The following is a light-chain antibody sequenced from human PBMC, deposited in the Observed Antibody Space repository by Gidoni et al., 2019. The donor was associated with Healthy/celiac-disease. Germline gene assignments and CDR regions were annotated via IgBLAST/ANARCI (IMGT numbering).Light chain of an antibody. CDR2: DVS. J-gene: IGLJ2*01. Sequence: QSALTQPRSVSGSPGQSVTISCTGTSSDVGGYNYVSWYQPHPGKAPKLMIYDVSKRPSGFPDRFSGSKSGNTASLTISGLQAEDEADYYCCSYAGSYTFVVFGGGTKLTVL. CDR1: SSDVGGYNY. V-gene: IGLV2-11*01. CDR3: CSYAGSYTFVV.